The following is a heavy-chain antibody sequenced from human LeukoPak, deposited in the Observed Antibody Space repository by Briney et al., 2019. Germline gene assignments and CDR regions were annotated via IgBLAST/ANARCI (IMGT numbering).Heavy chain of an antibody. Sequence: SETLSLTCTVSGGSISSYYWSWIRQPPGKGLEWIGHIYYSGSTNYNPSLKSRVTISVDKSKDQFSLKLSSVTAADTAVYYCARVSSGATTVDYWGQGTLVTVSS. J-gene: IGHJ4*02. CDR2: IYYSGST. V-gene: IGHV4-59*12. CDR1: GGSISSYY. D-gene: IGHD1-26*01. CDR3: ARVSSGATTVDY.